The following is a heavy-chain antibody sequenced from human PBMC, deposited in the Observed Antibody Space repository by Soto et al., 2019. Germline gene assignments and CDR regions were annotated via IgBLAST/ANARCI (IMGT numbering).Heavy chain of an antibody. D-gene: IGHD1-26*01. CDR3: ARELLGATERYFDY. CDR2: IIPIFGTA. V-gene: IGHV1-69*13. J-gene: IGHJ4*02. Sequence: VASVKVSCKASGGTFSSYAISWVRQAPGQGLEWMGGIIPIFGTANYAQKFQGRVTITADESTSTAYMELSSLRSEDTAVYYCARELLGATERYFDYWGQGTLVTVSS. CDR1: GGTFSSYA.